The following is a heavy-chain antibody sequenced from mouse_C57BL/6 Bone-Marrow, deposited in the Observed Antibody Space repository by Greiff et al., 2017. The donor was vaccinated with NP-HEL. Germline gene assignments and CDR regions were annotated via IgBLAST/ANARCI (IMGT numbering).Heavy chain of an antibody. CDR2: ISDGGSYT. CDR3: ARVLLLRLDY. V-gene: IGHV5-4*03. D-gene: IGHD1-1*01. J-gene: IGHJ2*01. Sequence: DVKLVESGGGLVKPGGSLKLSCAASGFTFSSYAMSWVRQTPEKRLEWVATISDGGSYTYYPDNVKGRFTISRDNAKNNRYLQMSHLKSEDTAMYYCARVLLLRLDYWGQGTTLTVSS. CDR1: GFTFSSYA.